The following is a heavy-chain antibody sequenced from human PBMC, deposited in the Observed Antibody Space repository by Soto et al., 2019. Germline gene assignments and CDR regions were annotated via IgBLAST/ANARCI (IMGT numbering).Heavy chain of an antibody. CDR3: ARGPPLTGYGKGANFDY. V-gene: IGHV4-4*02. D-gene: IGHD3-9*01. Sequence: SEALSLTCAVSGGSISSGNWWSWVRQRPGKGLEWIGEIYHSGSTNYNPSLKSRVTISVDKSKNQFSLKLSSVTAADTAVYYCARGPPLTGYGKGANFDYWGQGTLVTVSS. CDR2: IYHSGST. J-gene: IGHJ4*02. CDR1: GGSISSGNW.